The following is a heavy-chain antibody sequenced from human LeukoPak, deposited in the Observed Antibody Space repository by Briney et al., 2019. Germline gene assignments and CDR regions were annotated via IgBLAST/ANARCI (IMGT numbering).Heavy chain of an antibody. CDR2: IYYSGST. Sequence: SETLSLTCTVSGGSISSSTYFWGWIRQPPGKGLEWIGTIYYSGSTYYNPSLKSRVTISVDTSKNQFSLKLSSVTAADTAVYYCACLTTADAFDIWGQGTMVTVSS. D-gene: IGHD3-22*01. V-gene: IGHV4-39*07. CDR1: GGSISSSTYF. CDR3: ACLTTADAFDI. J-gene: IGHJ3*02.